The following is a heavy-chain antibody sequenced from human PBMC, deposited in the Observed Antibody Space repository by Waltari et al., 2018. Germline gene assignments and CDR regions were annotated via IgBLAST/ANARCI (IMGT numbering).Heavy chain of an antibody. D-gene: IGHD2-21*01. CDR3: ARPPYCGGDCYGEYFQH. CDR1: GYSFTSYW. Sequence: EVQLVQSGAEVKKPGESLKISCKGSGYSFTSYWIGWVRQMPGKGLEWMGIIYPVDSYTRYRPSFQGQVTISADKSISTAYLQWSSLKASDTAMYYCARPPYCGGDCYGEYFQHWGQGTLVTVSS. CDR2: IYPVDSYT. J-gene: IGHJ1*01. V-gene: IGHV5-51*01.